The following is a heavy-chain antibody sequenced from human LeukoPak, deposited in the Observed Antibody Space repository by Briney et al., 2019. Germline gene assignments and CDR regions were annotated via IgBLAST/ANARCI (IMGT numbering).Heavy chain of an antibody. D-gene: IGHD6-6*01. Sequence: SETLSLTCTVSGGSISSSSYYWGWIRQPPGKGLEWIGSIYYSGSTYYNPSLKSRVTISVDTSKNQFSLKLSSVTAADTAVYYCARGVQLGYNWFDPWGQGTLVTVSS. CDR3: ARGVQLGYNWFDP. CDR2: IYYSGST. CDR1: GGSISSSSYY. J-gene: IGHJ5*02. V-gene: IGHV4-39*07.